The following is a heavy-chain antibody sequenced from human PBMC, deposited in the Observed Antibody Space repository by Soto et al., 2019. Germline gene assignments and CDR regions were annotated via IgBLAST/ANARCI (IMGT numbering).Heavy chain of an antibody. CDR3: ARVPDR. Sequence: ASETLSLTCAVSGGSISSGGYSWSWIRQPPGKGLEWIGYIYHSGSTYYNPSLKSRVTISVDRSKNQFSLKLSSVTAADTAVYYCARVPDRWGQGTLVTVSA. D-gene: IGHD2-2*01. V-gene: IGHV4-30-2*01. J-gene: IGHJ5*02. CDR1: GGSISSGGYS. CDR2: IYHSGST.